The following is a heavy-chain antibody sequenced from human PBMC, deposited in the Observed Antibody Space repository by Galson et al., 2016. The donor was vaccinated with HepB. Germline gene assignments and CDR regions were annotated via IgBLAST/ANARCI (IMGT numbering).Heavy chain of an antibody. Sequence: QSGADVKKPGESLKISCQGSGYTFDTYWVAWVRQMPGKGLEWMGVIYPRDSDTRYSPPFQGQVTFSVDRSASIAYLQWSSLKASDNTVYYCARRPSMLYYNGMNAWGQGTAVTVSS. V-gene: IGHV5-51*01. D-gene: IGHD3-10*02. CDR2: IYPRDSDT. CDR3: ARRPSMLYYNGMNA. CDR1: GYTFDTYW. J-gene: IGHJ6*02.